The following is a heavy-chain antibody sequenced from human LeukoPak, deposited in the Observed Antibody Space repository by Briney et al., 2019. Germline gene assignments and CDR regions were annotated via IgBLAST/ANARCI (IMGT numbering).Heavy chain of an antibody. CDR3: ARLKRDGFYFDY. V-gene: IGHV4-61*02. D-gene: IGHD5-24*01. CDR2: IYTSGST. CDR1: GGSISSSSYY. Sequence: PSETLSLTCTVSGGSISSSSYYWSWIRQPAGKGLEWIGRIYTSGSTNYNPSLKSRVTMSVDTSKNQFSLKLSSVTAADTAVYYCARLKRDGFYFDYWGQGTLVTVSS. J-gene: IGHJ4*02.